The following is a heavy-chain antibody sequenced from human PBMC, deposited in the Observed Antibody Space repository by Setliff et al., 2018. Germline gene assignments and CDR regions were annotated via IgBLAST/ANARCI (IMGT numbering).Heavy chain of an antibody. J-gene: IGHJ5*02. CDR3: GRGFSRIEGWGNWFDP. V-gene: IGHV4-39*01. Sequence: SETLSLTCSVSGDSISNSDYYWDWIRQPPGKGLEWIGRVYYSGDTYYNPSLKSRVTISVDTSKNQISLKLTSVTAADTAVYYCGRGFSRIEGWGNWFDPWGQGILVTVSS. D-gene: IGHD2-15*01. CDR1: GDSISNSDYY. CDR2: VYYSGDT.